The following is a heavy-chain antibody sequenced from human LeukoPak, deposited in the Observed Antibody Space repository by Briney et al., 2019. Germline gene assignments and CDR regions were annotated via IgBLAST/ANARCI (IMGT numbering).Heavy chain of an antibody. Sequence: PSETLSLTCTVSGGSISSYYWSWIRQPAGKGLEWIGRIYTSGSTNYNPSLKSRVTMPVDTSKNQFSLKLSSVTAADTAVYYCARDWAIVVVPAAMDYYYYGMDVWGQGTTVTVSS. CDR2: IYTSGST. CDR1: GGSISSYY. CDR3: ARDWAIVVVPAAMDYYYYGMDV. D-gene: IGHD2-2*01. V-gene: IGHV4-4*07. J-gene: IGHJ6*02.